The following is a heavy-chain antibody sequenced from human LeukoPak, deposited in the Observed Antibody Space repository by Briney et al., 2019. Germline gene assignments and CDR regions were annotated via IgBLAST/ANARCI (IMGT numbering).Heavy chain of an antibody. CDR1: GFTFSSYA. CDR3: AKDVWWSVS. Sequence: GGSLRLSCSASGFTFSSYAMHWVRQAPGKGLEYVSAISSNGGSTYYADSVKGRFTISRDNSKNTLYLQINSLRAEDTAIYYCAKDVWWSVSWGQGTLVTVSS. CDR2: ISSNGGST. V-gene: IGHV3-64*04. D-gene: IGHD2-8*02. J-gene: IGHJ5*02.